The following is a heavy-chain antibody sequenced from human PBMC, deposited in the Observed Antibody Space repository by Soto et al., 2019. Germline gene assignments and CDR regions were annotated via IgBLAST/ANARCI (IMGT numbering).Heavy chain of an antibody. CDR1: GYTFTSYG. J-gene: IGHJ4*02. CDR3: ARDTDYYGSGSSST. CDR2: ISAYNGNT. D-gene: IGHD3-10*01. Sequence: ASVKVSCKAAGYTFTSYGISWVRQAPGQGLEWMGWISAYNGNTNYAQKLQGRVTMTTDTSTSTAYMELRSLRSDDTAVYYCARDTDYYGSGSSSTWGQGTLVTVSS. V-gene: IGHV1-18*01.